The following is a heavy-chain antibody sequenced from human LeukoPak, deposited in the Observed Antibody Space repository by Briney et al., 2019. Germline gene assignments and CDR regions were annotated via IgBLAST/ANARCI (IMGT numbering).Heavy chain of an antibody. Sequence: GGSLRLSCAASEFIFSNYGMNWVRQAPGKGLEWVSYISSNSRTINYADSVRGRFTISRDNGKNSLYLQMNSLRVEATAVYYCARGGYSRPDYWGQGTLVTVSS. CDR1: EFIFSNYG. CDR3: ARGGYSRPDY. J-gene: IGHJ4*02. CDR2: ISSNSRTI. V-gene: IGHV3-48*01. D-gene: IGHD4-11*01.